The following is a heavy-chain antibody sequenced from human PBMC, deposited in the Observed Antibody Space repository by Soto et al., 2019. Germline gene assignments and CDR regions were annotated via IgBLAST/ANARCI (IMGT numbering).Heavy chain of an antibody. CDR2: IIPILGIA. Sequence: SVKVSCKASGGTFSSYTISWVRQAPGQGLEWMGRIIPILGIANYAQKFQGGVTITADKSTSTAYMELRSLRSDDTAVYYCARDAAVGLFDYWGQGTLVTVSS. CDR1: GGTFSSYT. CDR3: ARDAAVGLFDY. J-gene: IGHJ4*02. V-gene: IGHV1-69*04. D-gene: IGHD1-26*01.